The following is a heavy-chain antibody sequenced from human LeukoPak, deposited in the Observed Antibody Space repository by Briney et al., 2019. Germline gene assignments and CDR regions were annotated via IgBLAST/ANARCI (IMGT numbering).Heavy chain of an antibody. CDR3: AKEIQQLAILFDY. CDR2: ISGSGGST. CDR1: GFTFSSYS. V-gene: IGHV3-23*01. J-gene: IGHJ4*02. D-gene: IGHD6-13*01. Sequence: GGSLRLSCAASGFTFSSYSMNWVRQAPGKGLEWVSAISGSGGSTYYADSAKGRFTISRDNSKNTLYLQMNSLRAEDTAVYYCAKEIQQLAILFDYWGQGTLVTVSS.